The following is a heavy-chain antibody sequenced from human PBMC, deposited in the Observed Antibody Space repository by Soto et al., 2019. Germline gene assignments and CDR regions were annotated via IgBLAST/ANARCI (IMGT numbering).Heavy chain of an antibody. J-gene: IGHJ4*02. V-gene: IGHV4-59*08. Sequence: SETLSLTCTVSGGSISSYYWSWIRQPPGKGLEWIGYIYYSGSTNYNPSLTSRVTISVDTSKNQFSLKLSSVTAADTAVYYCARHRYSCGVYYFDYWGQGTLLTVSS. CDR3: ARHRYSCGVYYFDY. D-gene: IGHD5-18*01. CDR1: GGSISSYY. CDR2: IYYSGST.